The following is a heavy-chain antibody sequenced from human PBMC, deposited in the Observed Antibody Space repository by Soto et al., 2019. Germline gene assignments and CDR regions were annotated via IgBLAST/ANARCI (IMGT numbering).Heavy chain of an antibody. V-gene: IGHV4-38-2*02. CDR1: GFSISSDYF. D-gene: IGHD3-22*01. CDR3: ARDGLRYFDSSGYYSGPPLDY. J-gene: IGHJ4*02. Sequence: KPLETLSLTCAVSGFSISSDYFWGWIRQPPGKGLEWIGSIYHTGTTYYSPSLKSRATIFLDTSKNQFSLNLTSVTAADTAIYYCARDGLRYFDSSGYYSGPPLDYWGQGARVTVSS. CDR2: IYHTGTT.